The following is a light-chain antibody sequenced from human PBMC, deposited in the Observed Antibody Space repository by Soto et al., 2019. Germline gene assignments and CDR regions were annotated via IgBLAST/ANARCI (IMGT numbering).Light chain of an antibody. V-gene: IGLV2-11*01. CDR1: NSDVDDYRY. CDR2: GVN. CDR3: CSYVTTPEI. Sequence: QSVLTHPRSVSGSPGQSLTISWTGTNSDVDDYRYVSWYQQFPGKAPKLVIYGVNQRPSGVPNRFSASNSDNTASLTISGLQAEDEADYYCCSYVTTPEIFGTGTKVTVL. J-gene: IGLJ1*01.